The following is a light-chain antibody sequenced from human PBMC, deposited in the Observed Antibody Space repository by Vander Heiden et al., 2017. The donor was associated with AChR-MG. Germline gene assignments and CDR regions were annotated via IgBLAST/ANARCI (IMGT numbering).Light chain of an antibody. CDR3: QSSDSSLSAVV. Sequence: QSVLTQPPSVSGAPGQRVTISCTGSSSNIGAGYDVHWYQQLPGTAPKLLIYGNSNRPSGVPDRFSGSKSGTSASLAITGLQAEDEAEYYCQSSDSSLSAVVFGGGTKLTVL. CDR2: GNS. CDR1: SSNIGAGYD. V-gene: IGLV1-40*01. J-gene: IGLJ2*01.